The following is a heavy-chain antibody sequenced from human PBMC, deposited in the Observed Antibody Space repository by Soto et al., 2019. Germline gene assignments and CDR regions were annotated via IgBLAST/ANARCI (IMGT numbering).Heavy chain of an antibody. J-gene: IGHJ5*02. V-gene: IGHV4-59*01. D-gene: IGHD3-22*01. CDR1: GGSISSYY. Sequence: QVQLQESGPGLVKPSETLSLTCTVSGGSISSYYWSWIRQPPGTGLEWIGYIYYSGSTNYNPSLKSRVTISVDTSKNQFSLKLSSVTAADTAVYYCARGSDSSGYYNWFDPWGQGTLVTVSS. CDR3: ARGSDSSGYYNWFDP. CDR2: IYYSGST.